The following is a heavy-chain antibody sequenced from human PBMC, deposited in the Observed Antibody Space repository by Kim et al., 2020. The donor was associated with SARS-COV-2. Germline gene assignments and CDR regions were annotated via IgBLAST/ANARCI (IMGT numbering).Heavy chain of an antibody. V-gene: IGHV1-46*03. CDR3: ARGEYYGSGEDYGMDV. D-gene: IGHD3-10*01. Sequence: KFQGRVTMTRDTSTSTVYMELSSLRSEDTAVYYCARGEYYGSGEDYGMDVWGQGTTVTVSS. J-gene: IGHJ6*02.